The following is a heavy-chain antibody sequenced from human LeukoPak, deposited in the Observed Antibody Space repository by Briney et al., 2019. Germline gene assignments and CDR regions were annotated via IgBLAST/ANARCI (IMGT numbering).Heavy chain of an antibody. D-gene: IGHD4-17*01. J-gene: IGHJ3*02. V-gene: IGHV4-39*02. Sequence: SETRSLTCTVSGGSISSTSYFWGWIRQPPGKGLEWIGSIYYRGDTYYNPSLKSRVTISVDTSKNHFSLKLSSVTAADTSVYYCARYLNYADYTAAFDIWGQGSMVVVTS. CDR3: ARYLNYADYTAAFDI. CDR2: IYYRGDT. CDR1: GGSISSTSYF.